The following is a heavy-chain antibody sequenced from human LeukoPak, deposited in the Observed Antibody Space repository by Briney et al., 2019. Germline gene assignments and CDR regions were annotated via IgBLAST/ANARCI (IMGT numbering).Heavy chain of an antibody. CDR2: INSDGSTT. J-gene: IGHJ6*02. V-gene: IGHV3-74*01. Sequence: GGSLRLSCAASGFTFSTYWMHWVRQAPGKGLVWVSRINSDGSTTNYADSVKGRFTISRDNAKNTLYLQMNSLRVEDTAVYYCVSSPQYDMDVWGQGTTVTVSS. CDR1: GFTFSTYW. CDR3: VSSPQYDMDV. D-gene: IGHD6-19*01.